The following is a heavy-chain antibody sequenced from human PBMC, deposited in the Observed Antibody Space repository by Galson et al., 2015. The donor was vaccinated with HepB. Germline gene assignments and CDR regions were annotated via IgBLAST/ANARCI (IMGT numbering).Heavy chain of an antibody. CDR1: GGSFSGYY. D-gene: IGHD3-22*01. CDR2: INHSGST. V-gene: IGHV4-34*01. J-gene: IGHJ4*02. CDR3: ARGPYDSSGKGFDY. Sequence: ETLSLTCAVYGGSFSGYYWSWIRQPPGKGLEWIGEINHSGSTNYNPSLKSRVTISVDTSKNQFSLKLSSVTAADTAVYYCARGPYDSSGKGFDYWGQGTLVTVSS.